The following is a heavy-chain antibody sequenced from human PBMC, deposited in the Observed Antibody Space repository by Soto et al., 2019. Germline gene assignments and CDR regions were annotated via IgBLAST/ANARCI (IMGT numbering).Heavy chain of an antibody. D-gene: IGHD2-15*01. CDR2: IIPIFGTA. V-gene: IGHV1-69*12. J-gene: IGHJ6*02. Sequence: QVQLVQSGAEVKKPGSSVKVSCKASGGTFSSYAISWVRQAPGQGLEWMGGIIPIFGTANYAQKFQGRVTITADESTSTAYMELSGLRSEDTAVYYCARGVGRTPRYYYGMDVWGQGTTVTVSS. CDR3: ARGVGRTPRYYYGMDV. CDR1: GGTFSSYA.